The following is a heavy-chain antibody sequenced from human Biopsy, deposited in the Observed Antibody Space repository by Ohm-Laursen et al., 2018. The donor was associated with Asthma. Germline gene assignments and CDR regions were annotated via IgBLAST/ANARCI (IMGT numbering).Heavy chain of an antibody. D-gene: IGHD2-8*01. Sequence: GPSVKVSCKSSGSSFDNYFMHWVRQAPGQGLEWMGIINPSGAGTRYAEKFRGRLIVTRDASTRTAFMDLRSLRSDDTAIYFCARARETTNYGDSDFDIWGQGTLITVSS. CDR1: GSSFDNYF. CDR3: ARARETTNYGDSDFDI. V-gene: IGHV1-46*02. J-gene: IGHJ4*02. CDR2: INPSGAGT.